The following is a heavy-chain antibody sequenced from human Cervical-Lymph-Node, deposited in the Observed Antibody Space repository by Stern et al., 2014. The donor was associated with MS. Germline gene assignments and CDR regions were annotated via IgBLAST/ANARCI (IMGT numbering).Heavy chain of an antibody. Sequence: VQLVQSGAEVKKPGASVKVSCKASGYMFTSYDINWVRQASGQGLEWMGPMNPGTGNTHYSQKFKGRVTLTRDTSISTAYMELRSLRFDDTAIYYCVKTGDGFWGQGTLVTVSS. CDR1: GYMFTSYD. V-gene: IGHV1-8*01. CDR2: MNPGTGNT. J-gene: IGHJ4*02. CDR3: VKTGDGF. D-gene: IGHD7-27*01.